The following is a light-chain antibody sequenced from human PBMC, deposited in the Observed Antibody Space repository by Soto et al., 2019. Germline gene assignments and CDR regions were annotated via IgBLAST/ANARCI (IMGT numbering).Light chain of an antibody. CDR1: QSISGW. CDR3: QQYNSYPRT. CDR2: DAS. V-gene: IGKV1-5*01. Sequence: DIQMTQSPSTLSASVGDRVTITCRASQSISGWLAWYQQKPGKAPNLLIYDASSLESGVPSRFSGSGSGTEFPLTISSLQPDDFATYHCQQYNSYPRTFGQGTKLEIK. J-gene: IGKJ2*01.